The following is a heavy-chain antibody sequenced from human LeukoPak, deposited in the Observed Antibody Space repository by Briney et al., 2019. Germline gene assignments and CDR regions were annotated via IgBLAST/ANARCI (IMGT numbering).Heavy chain of an antibody. V-gene: IGHV3-15*07. CDR3: TTGGPSCSNINC. J-gene: IGHJ4*02. D-gene: IGHD2-2*01. CDR2: IKSETDGGTI. Sequence: PGGSLRLSCATPGFTFSSYAMNWVRQAPGKGLEWVGRIKSETDGGTIDYTAPVKGRFSISRDDSKNTVYLQMNGLKTEDTAVYYCTTGGPSCSNINCWGQGTLVTVSS. CDR1: GFTFSSYA.